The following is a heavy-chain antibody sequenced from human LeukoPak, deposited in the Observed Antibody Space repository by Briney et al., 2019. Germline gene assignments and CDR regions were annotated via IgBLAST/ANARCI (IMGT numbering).Heavy chain of an antibody. D-gene: IGHD3-22*01. J-gene: IGHJ3*02. CDR3: ARGQPGYYDSSGYSDAFDI. CDR2: MNPNSGNT. Sequence: ASVKVSCKASGYTFTSYDINWVRQATGQGLEWMGWMNPNSGNTGCAQKFQGRVTMTRNTSISTAYMELSSLRSEDTAVYYCARGQPGYYDSSGYSDAFDIWGQGTMVTVSS. V-gene: IGHV1-8*01. CDR1: GYTFTSYD.